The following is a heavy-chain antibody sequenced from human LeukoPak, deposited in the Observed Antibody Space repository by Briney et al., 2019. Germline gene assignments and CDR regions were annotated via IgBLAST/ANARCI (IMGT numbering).Heavy chain of an antibody. J-gene: IGHJ4*02. CDR2: ISGRSSHV. Sequence: GGSLRLSCSASGFSFSDYDMNWFRQAPGKGLEWISSISGRSSHVYYGDSVKGRFSISRDNGMISVFLQMNSLGVDDAAVYYCGRAFPPLRTASAGDLWGQGTLVTVSS. V-gene: IGHV3-21*01. CDR3: GRAFPPLRTASAGDL. CDR1: GFSFSDYD. D-gene: IGHD3-16*01.